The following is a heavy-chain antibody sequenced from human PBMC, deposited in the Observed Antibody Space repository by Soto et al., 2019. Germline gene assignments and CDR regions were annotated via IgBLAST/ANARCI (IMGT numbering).Heavy chain of an antibody. CDR1: GFIFSHYA. CDR2: IWHDGRNE. D-gene: IGHD1-1*01. J-gene: IGHJ6*02. CDR3: ARELEKPTHYFYYYGMDV. Sequence: VRLVESGGSVIQPGMSLRLSCASSGFIFSHYAMHWLRQAPGRAPEWVASIWHDGRNEVYADSVRGRFTISRDNLENPMFLEMNSLRAEDTAVYHCARELEKPTHYFYYYGMDVWGQGTTVTVSS. V-gene: IGHV3-33*01.